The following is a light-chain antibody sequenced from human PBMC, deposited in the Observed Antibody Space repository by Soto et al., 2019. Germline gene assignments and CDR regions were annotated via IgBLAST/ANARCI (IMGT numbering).Light chain of an antibody. CDR3: QSYDSILSGHVV. CDR2: GNS. Sequence: QSVLTQPPAVSGAPGQRVTISCTGSSSNIGAGYDVHWYQQLPGTAPKLLIYGNSNRPSGFPDRFSGSKSGPSASLAITGLQAEDEADYYCQSYDSILSGHVVFGGGTKLTVL. V-gene: IGLV1-40*01. J-gene: IGLJ2*01. CDR1: SSNIGAGYD.